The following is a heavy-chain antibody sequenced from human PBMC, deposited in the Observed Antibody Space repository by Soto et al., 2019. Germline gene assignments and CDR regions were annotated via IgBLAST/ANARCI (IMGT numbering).Heavy chain of an antibody. CDR1: GGSISSYD. CDR3: ARFRGSGSSGFDY. CDR2: IYYSGST. D-gene: IGHD3-10*01. V-gene: IGHV4-59*01. Sequence: PSETLCLTCTVSGGSISSYDWSWIRQPPGKGLEWIGYIYYSGSTNYNPSLKSRVTISVDTSKNQFSLKLSSVTAADTAVYYCARFRGSGSSGFDYWGQGTLVTVSS. J-gene: IGHJ4*02.